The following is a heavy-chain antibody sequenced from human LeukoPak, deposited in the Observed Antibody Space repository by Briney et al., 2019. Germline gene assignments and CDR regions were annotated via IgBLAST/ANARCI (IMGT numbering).Heavy chain of an antibody. CDR3: ASGGSGSYYNEPVDY. V-gene: IGHV1-69*05. CDR2: IIPIFGTA. CDR1: GGTFSSYA. J-gene: IGHJ4*02. D-gene: IGHD3-10*01. Sequence: SVKVSCKASGGTFSSYAISWVRQASGQGLEWMGRIIPIFGTANYAQKFQGRVTITTDESTSTAYMELSSLRSEDTAVYYCASGGSGSYYNEPVDYWGQGTLVTVSS.